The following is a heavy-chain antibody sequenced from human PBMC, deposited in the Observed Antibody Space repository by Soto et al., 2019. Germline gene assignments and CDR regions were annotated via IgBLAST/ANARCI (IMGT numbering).Heavy chain of an antibody. CDR3: AHSVVMGVTARFPWGSPYYFDY. D-gene: IGHD2-21*01. Sequence: QITLKESGPTLVKPTQTLTLTCTFSGFSLSTSGVGVGWIRQPPGKALELLALIYWDDDKRYSPSLKSRLTITKDTSKNQVVLTMTNMDPVDTATYYCAHSVVMGVTARFPWGSPYYFDYWGQGTLVTVSS. J-gene: IGHJ4*02. CDR2: IYWDDDK. CDR1: GFSLSTSGVG. V-gene: IGHV2-5*02.